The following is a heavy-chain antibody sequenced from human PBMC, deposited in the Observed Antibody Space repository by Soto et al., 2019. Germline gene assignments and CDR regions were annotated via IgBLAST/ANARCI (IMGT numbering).Heavy chain of an antibody. CDR3: AKDPYFYYYDSSGYYPLGHFDY. V-gene: IGHV3-30*18. J-gene: IGHJ4*02. D-gene: IGHD3-22*01. CDR1: GFTFSSYG. Sequence: GGSLSLSCAASGFTFSSYGMHWVRQAPGKGLEWVAVISYDGSNKYYADSVKGRFTISRDNSKNTLYLQMNSLRAEDTAVYYCAKDPYFYYYDSSGYYPLGHFDYWGQGTLVTVSS. CDR2: ISYDGSNK.